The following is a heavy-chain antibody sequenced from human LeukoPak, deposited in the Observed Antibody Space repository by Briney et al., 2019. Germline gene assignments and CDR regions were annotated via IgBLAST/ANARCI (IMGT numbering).Heavy chain of an antibody. Sequence: PSETLSLTCTVSGGSISSYYWSWIRQPPGKGLEWIGYIYYSGSTHYNPSLKSRVTMSADTSKNQSSLKLSSVTAADTAVYYCGRTEYYFDYWGQGTLVTVSS. J-gene: IGHJ4*02. D-gene: IGHD3-10*01. CDR1: GGSISSYY. CDR2: IYYSGST. V-gene: IGHV4-59*01. CDR3: GRTEYYFDY.